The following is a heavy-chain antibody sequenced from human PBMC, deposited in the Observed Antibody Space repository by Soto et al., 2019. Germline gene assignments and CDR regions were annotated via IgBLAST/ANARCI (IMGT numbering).Heavy chain of an antibody. CDR2: ISWDGGST. D-gene: IGHD6-19*01. CDR3: AKDIKQGLNKIAVAEYFMDV. Sequence: GGSLRLSCAASGFTFDDYTMHWVRQAPGKGLEWVSLISWDGGSTYYADSVKGRFTISRDNSKNSLYLQMNSLRTEDTALYYCAKDIKQGLNKIAVAEYFMDVWGQGTTVTVSS. V-gene: IGHV3-43*01. CDR1: GFTFDDYT. J-gene: IGHJ6*02.